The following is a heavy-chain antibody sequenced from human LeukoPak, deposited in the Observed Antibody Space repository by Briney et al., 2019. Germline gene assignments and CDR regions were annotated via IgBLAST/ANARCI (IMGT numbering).Heavy chain of an antibody. J-gene: IGHJ4*02. D-gene: IGHD3-10*01. Sequence: ASVKVSCKASGYTFTGYYMHWVRQAPGQGLEWMGWINPNSGGTNYAQKFQGRVTMTRDTSISTAYMELSRLRSDDTAVYYGARGPSRYYYGSGSYLTLDYWGQGTLVTVSS. CDR1: GYTFTGYY. CDR2: INPNSGGT. V-gene: IGHV1-2*02. CDR3: ARGPSRYYYGSGSYLTLDY.